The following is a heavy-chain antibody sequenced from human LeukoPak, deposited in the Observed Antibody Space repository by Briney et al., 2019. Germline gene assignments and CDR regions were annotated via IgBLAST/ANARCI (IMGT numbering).Heavy chain of an antibody. CDR1: GYTFTSYG. D-gene: IGHD6-19*01. CDR3: ARFDAAVAGDY. J-gene: IGHJ4*02. CDR2: ISAYNGNT. Sequence: GASVKVSCKASGYTFTSYGIIWVRQAPGQGLEWMGWISAYNGNTDYAQKFQGRITMTTDTSTSTAYMELRSLRSDDTAVYYCARFDAAVAGDYWGQGTLVTVSS. V-gene: IGHV1-18*01.